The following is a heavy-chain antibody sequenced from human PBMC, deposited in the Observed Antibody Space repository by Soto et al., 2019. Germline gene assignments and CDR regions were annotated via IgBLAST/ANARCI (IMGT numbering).Heavy chain of an antibody. CDR2: IWYDGSNR. V-gene: IGHV3-33*01. Sequence: QVQLVESGGGVVQPGRSLRLSCAASGFTFSSYDMHWVRQAPGEGLEWVAVIWYDGSNRYYTDSVKGRFSISRDNSRNTLYLQLNSLRAEDTAVYYCAGNYDSSGYRLDYWGQGTLVTVSS. CDR1: GFTFSSYD. J-gene: IGHJ4*02. CDR3: AGNYDSSGYRLDY. D-gene: IGHD3-22*01.